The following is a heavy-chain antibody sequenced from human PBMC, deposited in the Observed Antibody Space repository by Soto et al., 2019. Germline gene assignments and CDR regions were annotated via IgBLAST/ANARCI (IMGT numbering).Heavy chain of an antibody. CDR2: MSPNSGNT. D-gene: IGHD5-12*01. Sequence: ASVKVSCKASGYTFTNYDMNWVRQATGQGLEWMGWMSPNSGNTGYAQKFQGRVTMTRDTSIMTAYMELSSLRSDDTAVYYCVSDNSGYEPGYGYWGQGTLVTVSS. V-gene: IGHV1-8*01. CDR1: GYTFTNYD. J-gene: IGHJ4*02. CDR3: VSDNSGYEPGYGY.